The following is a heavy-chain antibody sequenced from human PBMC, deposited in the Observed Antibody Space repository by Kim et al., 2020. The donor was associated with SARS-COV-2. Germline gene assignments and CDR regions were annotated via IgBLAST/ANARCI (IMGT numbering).Heavy chain of an antibody. CDR3: ARGVWLPFQH. V-gene: IGHV4-59*09. Sequence: RTNYNPSLRSRVTISVDTSKNPFSLKLSSVTAADTAVYYCARGVWLPFQHWGQGTLVTVSS. CDR2: RT. D-gene: IGHD5-12*01. J-gene: IGHJ1*01.